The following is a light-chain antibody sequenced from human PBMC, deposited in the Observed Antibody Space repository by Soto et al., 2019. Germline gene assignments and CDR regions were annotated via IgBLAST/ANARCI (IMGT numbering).Light chain of an antibody. CDR3: QQSYKMPS. CDR1: RNVSIY. CDR2: ATS. V-gene: IGKV1-39*01. Sequence: EIPLTQSPSSLAASLGGPLAVFFRASRNVSIYVNWYQHKPGKGPTLLIHATSNLQIGVPSRFSGSGSGTEFTLTISSLEPEDFGTYYCQQSYKMPSFGQGTRLEIK. J-gene: IGKJ5*01.